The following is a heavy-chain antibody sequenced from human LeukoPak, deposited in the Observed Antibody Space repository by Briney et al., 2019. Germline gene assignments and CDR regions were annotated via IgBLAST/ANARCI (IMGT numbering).Heavy chain of an antibody. CDR2: ISGSGGTT. CDR3: AKASAVRGVIPTYYFDY. CDR1: GFTFSSYA. Sequence: GGSLRLSCAASGFTFSSYAMNWVRQAPGKGLEWVSTISGSGGTTYYTGSVKGRFTISRDNSKNTLYVQMNSLRAEDTAVYYCAKASAVRGVIPTYYFDYWGQGALVTVSS. V-gene: IGHV3-23*01. D-gene: IGHD3-10*01. J-gene: IGHJ4*02.